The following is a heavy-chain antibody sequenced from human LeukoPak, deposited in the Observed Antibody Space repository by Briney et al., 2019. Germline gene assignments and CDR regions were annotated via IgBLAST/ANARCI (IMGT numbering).Heavy chain of an antibody. J-gene: IGHJ4*02. CDR1: GYTFTSYD. D-gene: IGHD2-21*01. V-gene: IGHV1-8*01. CDR2: MNSNSGNT. CDR3: ARDCRRYCGGDS. Sequence: GASVKVSCKASGYTFTSYDINWVRQATGQGLEWMGWMNSNSGNTGYAQKFQGRITMTRNTSISTVYMELSSLRSEDTAVYYCARDCRRYCGGDSWGQGTLVTVSS.